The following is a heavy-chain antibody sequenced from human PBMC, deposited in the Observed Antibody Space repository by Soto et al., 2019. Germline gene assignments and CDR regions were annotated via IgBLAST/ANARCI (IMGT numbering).Heavy chain of an antibody. J-gene: IGHJ4*02. V-gene: IGHV4-59*08. CDR2: IYYSGST. Sequence: ETLSLTCTVSGGSISSYYWSWIRQPPGKGLEWIGYIYYSGSTNYNPSLKSRVTISVDTSKNQFSLKLSSVTAADTAVYYCARHQDYYGSGSFNYWGQGTLVTVSS. CDR1: GGSISSYY. CDR3: ARHQDYYGSGSFNY. D-gene: IGHD3-10*01.